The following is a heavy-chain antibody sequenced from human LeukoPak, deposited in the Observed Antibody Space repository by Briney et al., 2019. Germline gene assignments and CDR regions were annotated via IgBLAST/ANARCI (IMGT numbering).Heavy chain of an antibody. V-gene: IGHV3-33*06. CDR2: IRYDGTNK. D-gene: IGHD3-10*01. CDR1: SFTFSSYG. CDR3: AKGGGIQASLAY. Sequence: GASLRLSCAASSFTFSSYGMQWVRQAPSKGREWVAVIRYDGTNKYYADSVKGRFTISRYNSKNTLYLQMNSLRAAAMTVNDCAKGGGIQASLAYWGQGTPVSASS. J-gene: IGHJ4*02.